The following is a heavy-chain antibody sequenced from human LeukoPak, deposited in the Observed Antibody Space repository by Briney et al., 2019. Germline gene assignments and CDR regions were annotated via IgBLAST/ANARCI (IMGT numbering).Heavy chain of an antibody. J-gene: IGHJ4*02. CDR3: AKKVSGNNPFED. CDR1: GFSFSSYE. Sequence: GGSLRLSCAASGFSFSSYEMNWVRQAPGKGLEWVSVISGGGTTTYYADSVKGRFTISRDNSRNTLYLQMNSLRAEDTALYYCAKKVSGNNPFEDWGRGTLVTVSS. V-gene: IGHV3-23*01. D-gene: IGHD5-24*01. CDR2: ISGGGTTT.